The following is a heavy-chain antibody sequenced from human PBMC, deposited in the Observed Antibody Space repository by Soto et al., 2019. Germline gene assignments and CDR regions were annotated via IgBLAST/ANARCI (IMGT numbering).Heavy chain of an antibody. D-gene: IGHD2-2*01. CDR3: ARVSEFCSSSSCYGFDY. CDR1: GGTFSGYY. Sequence: QVQLQQWGAGLLRPSETLSLTCAVYGGTFSGYYWTWIRQPPGKGLEWIGEINHSGSTSYKPSLKSRVTISVDTSKNHFSLKLSSVTAADTAVYYCARVSEFCSSSSCYGFDYWGQGTLFTVSS. CDR2: INHSGST. J-gene: IGHJ4*02. V-gene: IGHV4-34*01.